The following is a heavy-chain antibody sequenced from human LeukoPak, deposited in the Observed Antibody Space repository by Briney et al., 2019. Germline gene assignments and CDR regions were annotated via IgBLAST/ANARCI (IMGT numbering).Heavy chain of an antibody. CDR1: GFTFSSYG. D-gene: IGHD6-6*01. V-gene: IGHV3-33*06. CDR2: IWYDGSKE. CDR3: AKASSSDYYLDY. Sequence: QPGRSLRLSCAASGFTFSSYGMHWVRQAPGKGLEWVAVIWYDGSKEYYADSVKGRFAISRDNSKNTLYVQMNSLRAEDTAEYYCAKASSSDYYLDYWGQGTLVTVSS. J-gene: IGHJ4*02.